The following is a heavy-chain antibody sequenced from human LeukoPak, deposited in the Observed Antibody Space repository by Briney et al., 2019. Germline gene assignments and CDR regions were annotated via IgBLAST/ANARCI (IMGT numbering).Heavy chain of an antibody. CDR3: ARYYRYCSGGSCYSDY. V-gene: IGHV3-9*01. CDR2: ISWNSGSI. CDR1: GFTFDDYA. J-gene: IGHJ4*02. D-gene: IGHD2-15*01. Sequence: GGSLRLSCAASGFTFDDYAMHWVRQAPGKGLEWVSGISWNSGSIGYADSVKGRFTISGDNAKNSLYLQMNSLRAEDTALYYCARYYRYCSGGSCYSDYWGQGTLVTVSS.